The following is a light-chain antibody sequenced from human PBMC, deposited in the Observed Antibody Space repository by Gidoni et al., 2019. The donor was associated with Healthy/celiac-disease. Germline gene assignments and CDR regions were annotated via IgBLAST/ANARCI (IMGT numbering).Light chain of an antibody. J-gene: IGKJ4*01. Sequence: VSTQSLCTLSLSPGESATLSCRASQSVSSNYLACYQQNPGQAPSLLIYGASSRATGIPNRFSGSGSGTDSTLTSSILEPEVLAVYYCQQNGSSPLTFGGGTKVEIK. CDR3: QQNGSSPLT. V-gene: IGKV3-20*01. CDR2: GAS. CDR1: QSVSSNY.